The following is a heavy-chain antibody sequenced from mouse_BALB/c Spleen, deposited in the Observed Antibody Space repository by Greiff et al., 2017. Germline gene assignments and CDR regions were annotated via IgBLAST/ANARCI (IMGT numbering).Heavy chain of an antibody. J-gene: IGHJ4*01. CDR2: IYWDDDK. CDR3: ARRAYDYDGAGYAMDY. D-gene: IGHD2-4*01. CDR1: GFSLSTSGMG. Sequence: QVTLNESGPGILQPSQTLSLTCSFSGFSLSTSGMGVSWIRQPSGKGLEWLAHIYWDDDKRYNPSLKSRLTISKDTSSNQVFLKITSVDTADTATYYCARRAYDYDGAGYAMDYWGQGTSVTVSS. V-gene: IGHV8-12*01.